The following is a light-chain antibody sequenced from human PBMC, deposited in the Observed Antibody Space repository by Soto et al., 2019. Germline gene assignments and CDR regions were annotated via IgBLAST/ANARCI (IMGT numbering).Light chain of an antibody. V-gene: IGKV3D-15*01. Sequence: EIVLTQSPGTLSLSPGERASLSCRASQSVGSNYLAWYQQKPGQAPRLLIYGASNRATGIPDRFSGSGSGTEFTLTIDSLQSEDFAVYYCQQYNDWPPAFGGGTKVDIK. J-gene: IGKJ4*01. CDR1: QSVGSN. CDR2: GAS. CDR3: QQYNDWPPA.